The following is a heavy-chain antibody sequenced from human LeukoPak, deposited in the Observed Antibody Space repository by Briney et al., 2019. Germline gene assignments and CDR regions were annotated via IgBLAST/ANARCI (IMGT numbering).Heavy chain of an antibody. CDR3: ARQGGSYIKYFDY. Sequence: SETLSLTCTVSGGSISSGGYYWSWIRQHPGKGLEWIGSIYYSGSTYYNPSLKSRVTISEDTSKNQFSLKLSSVTAADTAVYYCARQGGSYIKYFDYWGQGTLVTVSS. J-gene: IGHJ4*02. CDR2: IYYSGST. D-gene: IGHD1-26*01. CDR1: GGSISSGGYY. V-gene: IGHV4-39*01.